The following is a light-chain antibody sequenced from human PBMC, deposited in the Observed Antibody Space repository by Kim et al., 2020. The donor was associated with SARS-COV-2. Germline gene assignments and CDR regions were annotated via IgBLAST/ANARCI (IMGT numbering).Light chain of an antibody. CDR3: QAWDSSTVV. CDR2: QDS. CDR1: KLGDKY. Sequence: SVSQGQTASISCSGDKLGDKYACWYQQKPGQSPVLVIYQDSTRPSGIPERFSGSNSGNTATLTISGTQAMDEADYYCQAWDSSTVVFGGGTQLTVL. V-gene: IGLV3-1*01. J-gene: IGLJ2*01.